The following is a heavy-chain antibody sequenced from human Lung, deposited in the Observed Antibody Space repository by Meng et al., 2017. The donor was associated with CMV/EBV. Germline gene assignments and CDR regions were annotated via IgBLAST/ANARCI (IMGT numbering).Heavy chain of an antibody. CDR3: ARAGGNSNYYYGMDV. CDR1: VYSFIIYD. CDR2: MNPNSGKT. D-gene: IGHD4-23*01. Sequence: SXXVSSXXXVYSFIIYDINWVRQATGQGLEWMGWMNPNSGKTGYAQKFQGRVTITRDISINTAYMEVSSLRSEDTAVYFCARAGGNSNYYYGMDVWGQGXTVTVSS. J-gene: IGHJ6*02. V-gene: IGHV1-8*03.